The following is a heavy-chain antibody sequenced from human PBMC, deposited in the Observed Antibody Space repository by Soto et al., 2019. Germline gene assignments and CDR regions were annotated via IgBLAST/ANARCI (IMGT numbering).Heavy chain of an antibody. CDR1: GFTLQNYA. CDR3: AKGKSTGYLNWFDP. V-gene: IGHV3-23*01. J-gene: IGHJ5*02. CDR2: LIGGHYGT. Sequence: GGSLRLSCTASGFTLQNYAMAWVRQAPGKGLEWVSTLIGGHYGTAYSYSVKGRFTVSRDNSKNCLYLQMNSLGVEDTAMYFCAKGKSTGYLNWFDPCGQRSLVTACS. D-gene: IGHD1-1*01.